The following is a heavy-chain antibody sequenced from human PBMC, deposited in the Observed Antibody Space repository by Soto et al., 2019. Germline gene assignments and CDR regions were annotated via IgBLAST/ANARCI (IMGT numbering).Heavy chain of an antibody. CDR2: ISYDGSNK. CDR1: GFTFSSYA. J-gene: IGHJ6*02. CDR3: ARDPPPDGNYYYYGMDV. Sequence: GGSLRLSCAASGFTFSSYAMHWVRQAPGKGLEWVAVISYDGSNKYYADSVKGRFTISRDNSKNTLYLQMNSLRAEDTAVYYCARDPPPDGNYYYYGMDVWGQGTTVTVSS. V-gene: IGHV3-30-3*01.